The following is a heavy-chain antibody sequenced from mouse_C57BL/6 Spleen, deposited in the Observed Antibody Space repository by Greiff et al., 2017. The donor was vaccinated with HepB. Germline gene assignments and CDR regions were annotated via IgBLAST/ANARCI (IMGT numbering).Heavy chain of an antibody. D-gene: IGHD2-3*01. V-gene: IGHV5-15*01. CDR1: GSTFSDYG. CDR2: IRNLAYSI. Sequence: EVMLVESGGGLVQPGGSLKLSCAASGSTFSDYGMAWVRQAPRKGPEWVAFIRNLAYSIYYADTVTGRFAISRENAKNTLYLEMSSLRSEDTAMYYCARREDGYSYAMDYWGQGTSVTVSS. CDR3: ARREDGYSYAMDY. J-gene: IGHJ4*01.